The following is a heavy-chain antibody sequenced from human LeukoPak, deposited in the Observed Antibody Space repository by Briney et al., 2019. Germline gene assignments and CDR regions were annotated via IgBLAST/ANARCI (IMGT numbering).Heavy chain of an antibody. CDR3: ARERGHIVVVTAIQGVAFDI. CDR1: GYTFTSYG. D-gene: IGHD2-21*02. V-gene: IGHV1-18*01. CDR2: ISAYNGNT. J-gene: IGHJ3*02. Sequence: ASVKVSCKASGYTFTSYGISWVRQAPGQGLEWMGWISAYNGNTNYAQKLQGRVAMTTDTSTITAYMQLRSLRSEDTAVYYCARERGHIVVVTAIQGVAFDIWGQGTMVTVSS.